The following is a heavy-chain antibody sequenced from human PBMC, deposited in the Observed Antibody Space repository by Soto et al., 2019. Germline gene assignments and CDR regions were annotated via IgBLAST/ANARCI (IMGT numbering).Heavy chain of an antibody. J-gene: IGHJ6*03. D-gene: IGHD6-19*01. V-gene: IGHV3-11*01. CDR2: ISSSGSTI. CDR1: GFTFSDYY. Sequence: GGSLRLSCAASGFTFSDYYMSWIRQAPGKGLEWVSYISSSGSTIYYADSVKGRFTISRDNAKNSLYLQMNSLRAEDTAVYYCARQWLSYYYYMYVWGKGTTVTVSS. CDR3: ARQWLSYYYYMYV.